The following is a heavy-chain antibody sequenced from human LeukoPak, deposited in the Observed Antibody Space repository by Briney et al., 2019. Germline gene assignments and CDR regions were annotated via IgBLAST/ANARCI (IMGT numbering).Heavy chain of an antibody. D-gene: IGHD3-16*01. Sequence: PGGSLRPSCTASGFTFSTYWMHWVRQAPGKGLVWVSRINSDGTRISYVDSVKGRFTISRDNAKNTLSLQMNSLRAEDTAVYYCAVGGVTDAFDIWGQGTMVTVSS. V-gene: IGHV3-74*01. J-gene: IGHJ3*02. CDR3: AVGGVTDAFDI. CDR1: GFTFSTYW. CDR2: INSDGTRI.